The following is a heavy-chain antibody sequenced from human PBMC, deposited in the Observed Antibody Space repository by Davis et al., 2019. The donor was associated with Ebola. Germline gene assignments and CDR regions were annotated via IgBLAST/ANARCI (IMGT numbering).Heavy chain of an antibody. CDR3: ARGKWFDP. V-gene: IGHV1-69*04. CDR2: IIPVVDTK. Sequence: AASVKVSCKTSGGTFTHYAVNWVRQAPGQGLEWMGRIIPVVDTKDYAQKFQGRVTLTADKATNTAYMELSGLRFDDTAVYYCARGKWFDPWGQGTLV. CDR1: GGTFTHYA. J-gene: IGHJ5*02.